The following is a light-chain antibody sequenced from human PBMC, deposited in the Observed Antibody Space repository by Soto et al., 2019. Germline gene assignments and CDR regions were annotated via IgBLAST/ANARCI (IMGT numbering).Light chain of an antibody. J-gene: IGKJ4*01. V-gene: IGKV3-11*01. CDR3: QQRNSLPLT. Sequence: EIVLSQSPATLSLSPGERATLSCRASQSVFNSLAWYQQKPGQAPRLLIYDSSKRATGIPARFSGSGSGTDYTLTISSLEPEDFAVYYCQQRNSLPLTLGGGTKVDIK. CDR1: QSVFNS. CDR2: DSS.